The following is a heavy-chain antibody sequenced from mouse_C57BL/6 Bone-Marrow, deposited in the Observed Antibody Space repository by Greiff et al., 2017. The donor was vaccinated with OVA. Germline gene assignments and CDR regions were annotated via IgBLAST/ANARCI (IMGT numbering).Heavy chain of an antibody. CDR1: GYTFTSYW. V-gene: IGHV1-55*01. J-gene: IGHJ3*01. CDR3: ARSYSSSLAWFAY. Sequence: QVQLQQPGAELVKPGASVKMSCKASGYTFTSYWITWVKQRPGQGLEWIGDIYPGSGSTNYNEKFKSKATLTVDTSSSTAYMQLSSLTSEDSAVYYCARSYSSSLAWFAYWGQGTLVTVSA. CDR2: IYPGSGST. D-gene: IGHD3-2*02.